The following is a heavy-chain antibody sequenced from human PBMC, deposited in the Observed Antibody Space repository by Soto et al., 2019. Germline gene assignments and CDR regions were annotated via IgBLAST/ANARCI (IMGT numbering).Heavy chain of an antibody. J-gene: IGHJ5*02. V-gene: IGHV1-18*04. CDR1: GSTFTTYG. CDR2: ISAYNGNT. Sequence: AAAVKVSCKTSGSTFTTYGVSWVRQAPGQGLEWMGWISAYNGNTNYAQKLQGRVTMTTDTSTSTAYMELRGLRSDDTAVYYCARDRYYYGSGSYYISWFDPWGQGTLVTVSS. CDR3: ARDRYYYGSGSYYISWFDP. D-gene: IGHD3-10*01.